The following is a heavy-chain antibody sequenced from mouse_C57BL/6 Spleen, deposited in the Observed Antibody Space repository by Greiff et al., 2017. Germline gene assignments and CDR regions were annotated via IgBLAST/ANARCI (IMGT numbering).Heavy chain of an antibody. CDR3: ARDGNSAWFAY. CDR2: IDPSDSAT. V-gene: IGHV1-52*01. CDR1: GYSFTSYW. J-gene: IGHJ3*01. Sequence: QVQLKQPGAELVRPGSSVKMSCKASGYSFTSYWMHWVKQRPIQGLEWIGNIDPSDSATHYNQKFKDKATLTVDQSSSTAYMPLSSLTSADSAFYYCARDGNSAWFAYWGQGTLVTVSA. D-gene: IGHD2-1*01.